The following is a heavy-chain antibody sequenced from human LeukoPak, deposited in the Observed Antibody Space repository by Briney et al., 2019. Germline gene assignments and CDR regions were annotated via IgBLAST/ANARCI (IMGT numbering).Heavy chain of an antibody. J-gene: IGHJ6*03. CDR1: GYTFTSYD. CDR2: MNPNSGDT. Sequence: ASVKVSCKASGYTFTSYDINWVRQATGHGLEWIGWMNPNSGDTGYAQKFQGRVTITRNTSISTAYMELSSLRSEDTAVYYCARGKRLIIGYYYMDVWGKGTTVTVSS. V-gene: IGHV1-8*03. CDR3: ARGKRLIIGYYYMDV.